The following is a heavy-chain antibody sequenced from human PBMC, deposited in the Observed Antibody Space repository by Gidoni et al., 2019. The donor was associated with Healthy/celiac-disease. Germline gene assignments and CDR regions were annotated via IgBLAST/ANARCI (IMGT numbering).Heavy chain of an antibody. CDR1: GFTFRSYV. V-gene: IGHV3-23*01. Sequence: EVQLLESGGGLVQPGGSLRLSCAASGFTFRSYVMSWVSPAPGQGREWVSAFSGSGGSTYYADSVKGRFTISRDNSKNTLYLQMNSLRAEDTAVYYCAKGEVTIFGVVAPDYWGQGTLVTVSS. D-gene: IGHD3-3*01. J-gene: IGHJ4*02. CDR3: AKGEVTIFGVVAPDY. CDR2: FSGSGGST.